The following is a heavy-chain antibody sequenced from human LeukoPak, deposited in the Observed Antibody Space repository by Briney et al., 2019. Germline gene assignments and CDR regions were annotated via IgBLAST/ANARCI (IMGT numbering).Heavy chain of an antibody. Sequence: GGSLRLSCAASGFTFSTYSMNWVRQAPGKGLEWVSSITSSSSNIYYADSVKGRFTISRDNSKNTLYLQMNSLRAEDTAVYYCARVKRPRIAAAFDYWGQGTLVTVSS. V-gene: IGHV3-21*01. CDR3: ARVKRPRIAAAFDY. CDR2: ITSSSSNI. D-gene: IGHD6-13*01. J-gene: IGHJ4*02. CDR1: GFTFSTYS.